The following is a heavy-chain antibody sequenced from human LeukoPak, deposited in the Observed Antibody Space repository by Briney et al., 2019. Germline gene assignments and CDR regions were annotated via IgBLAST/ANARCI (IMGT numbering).Heavy chain of an antibody. CDR2: IYYSGST. CDR3: ARVRGYYDSSGYDY. J-gene: IGHJ4*02. V-gene: IGHV4-59*01. CDR1: GASISSYH. D-gene: IGHD3-22*01. Sequence: SETLSLTCTVSGASISSYHWSWIRQPPGKGLEWIGYIYYSGSTNYNPALKSRVTISEDTSKNQISLKLSSVTAADTAVYYCARVRGYYDSSGYDYWGQGTLVTVSS.